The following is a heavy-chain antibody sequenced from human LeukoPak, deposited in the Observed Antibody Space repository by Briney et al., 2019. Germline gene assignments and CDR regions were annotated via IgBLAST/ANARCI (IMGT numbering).Heavy chain of an antibody. J-gene: IGHJ4*02. CDR3: ARGTPNDYGDYSDF. CDR2: ISWNSGSI. Sequence: GRSLRLSCAASGFTFDDYAMHWVRQAPGKGLEWVSGISWNSGSIGYADSVKGRFTISRDNAKSSLYLQMNSLRTEDTAVYSCARGTPNDYGDYSDFWGQGTLVTVSS. V-gene: IGHV3-9*01. CDR1: GFTFDDYA. D-gene: IGHD4-17*01.